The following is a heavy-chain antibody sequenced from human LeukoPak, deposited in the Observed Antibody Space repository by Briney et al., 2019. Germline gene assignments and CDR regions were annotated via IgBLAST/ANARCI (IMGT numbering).Heavy chain of an antibody. V-gene: IGHV3-11*01. CDR2: ISSSGGTI. CDR3: AKDSYAWQWREFNY. Sequence: GGSLRLSCAASGFTFRDHYMSWIRQAPGRGLEWISYISSSGGTIYYADSVKGRFTISRDNAKNSVYLQMNSLRAEDTALYYCAKDSYAWQWREFNYWGQGTLVTVSS. CDR1: GFTFRDHY. J-gene: IGHJ4*02. D-gene: IGHD6-19*01.